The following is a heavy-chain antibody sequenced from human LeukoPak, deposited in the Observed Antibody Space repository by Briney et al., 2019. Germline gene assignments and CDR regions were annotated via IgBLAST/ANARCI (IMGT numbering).Heavy chain of an antibody. Sequence: PSETLSLTCTVSRGPISSGGYYWSWIRQPPGKGLERIGYIYYRGSTDYNPSLKSRLTISVDTSKNHFSLNLSSVTAADTAVYYCARDRGVWSGYFDYWGQGTLVTVSS. V-gene: IGHV4-30-4*08. CDR1: RGPISSGGYY. J-gene: IGHJ4*02. CDR3: ARDRGVWSGYFDY. CDR2: IYYRGST. D-gene: IGHD3-3*01.